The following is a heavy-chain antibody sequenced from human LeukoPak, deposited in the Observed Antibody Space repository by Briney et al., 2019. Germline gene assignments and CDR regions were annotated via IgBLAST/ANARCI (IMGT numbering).Heavy chain of an antibody. CDR2: IKQDGSEK. D-gene: IGHD3-10*01. CDR3: AKTYGSGSYYKPPPGGY. Sequence: PGGSLRLSCAASGFTFSSYWMSWVRQAPGKGLEWVANIKQDGSEKYYVDSVKGRFTISRDNAKNSLYLQMNSLRAEDTAVYYCAKTYGSGSYYKPPPGGYWGQGTLVTVSS. V-gene: IGHV3-7*01. J-gene: IGHJ4*02. CDR1: GFTFSSYW.